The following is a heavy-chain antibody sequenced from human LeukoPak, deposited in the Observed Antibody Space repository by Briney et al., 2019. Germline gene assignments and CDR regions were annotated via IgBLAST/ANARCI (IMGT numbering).Heavy chain of an antibody. CDR2: INPNSGGT. Sequence: ASVKVSCEASGYTFTGYYMHWVRQAPGQGLEWMGRINPNSGGTNYAQKFQGRVTMTRDTSISAAYMELSRLRSDDTAVYYCARPDYYDSSGYYVDNYWGQGTLVTVSS. V-gene: IGHV1-2*06. J-gene: IGHJ4*02. CDR1: GYTFTGYY. D-gene: IGHD3-22*01. CDR3: ARPDYYDSSGYYVDNY.